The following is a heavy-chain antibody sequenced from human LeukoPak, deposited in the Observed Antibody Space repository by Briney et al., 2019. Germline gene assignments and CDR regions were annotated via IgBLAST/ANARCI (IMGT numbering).Heavy chain of an antibody. V-gene: IGHV3-30*04. Sequence: GGSLRLSCAASGFTFRNYAIHWVRQAPGKGLEWLAFISYDASRKYYADSVKGRFTISRDNSKNTLYLQMNSLRAEDTAVYYCAKPARTDYADYWGQGTLVTVSS. D-gene: IGHD1-14*01. CDR1: GFTFRNYA. CDR3: AKPARTDYADY. CDR2: ISYDASRK. J-gene: IGHJ4*02.